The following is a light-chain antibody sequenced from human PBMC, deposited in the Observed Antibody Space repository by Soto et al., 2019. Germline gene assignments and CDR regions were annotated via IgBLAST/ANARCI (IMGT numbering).Light chain of an antibody. Sequence: EIVLTQSPGTLSLSPGERATLSCRASQSVSSSYLAWYQQKPGQAPRLLIYGASSRATGIPDRFSGSGSGTDFTLTISRLEPEDVAVYCCQQYGGSPLTFGQGTKVESK. V-gene: IGKV3-20*01. CDR1: QSVSSSY. CDR3: QQYGGSPLT. CDR2: GAS. J-gene: IGKJ1*01.